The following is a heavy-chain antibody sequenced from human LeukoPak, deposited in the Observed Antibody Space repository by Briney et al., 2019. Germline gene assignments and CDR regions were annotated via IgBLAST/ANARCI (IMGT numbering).Heavy chain of an antibody. Sequence: PGGSLRLSCAASGFTFSSYSMNWVRQAPGKGLEWVAVISYDGSNKYYADSVKGRFTISRDNSKNTLYLQMNSLRAEDTAVYYCARGHSNYRDAFDIWGQGTMVTVSS. J-gene: IGHJ3*02. D-gene: IGHD4-11*01. CDR1: GFTFSSYS. CDR3: ARGHSNYRDAFDI. V-gene: IGHV3-30*03. CDR2: ISYDGSNK.